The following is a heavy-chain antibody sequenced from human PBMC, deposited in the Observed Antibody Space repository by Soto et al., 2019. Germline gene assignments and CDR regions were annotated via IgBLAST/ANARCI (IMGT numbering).Heavy chain of an antibody. D-gene: IGHD2-2*03. CDR2: IYGGGNGP. CDR3: AKMEGMDPWAYSFDY. Sequence: EVQVLESGGGLVQPGGSLRLSCAATGLTFSDFAMSWVRQVPGKGLEWVSRIYGGGNGPHYADSVKGRVTISRDNSKNTLYLQMNSLRAEDTAVYYCAKMEGMDPWAYSFDYWGQGTLVTVSS. V-gene: IGHV3-23*01. J-gene: IGHJ4*02. CDR1: GLTFSDFA.